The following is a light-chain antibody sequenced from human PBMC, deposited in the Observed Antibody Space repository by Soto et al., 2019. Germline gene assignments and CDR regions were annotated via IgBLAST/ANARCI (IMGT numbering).Light chain of an antibody. CDR1: SSDVGGYNY. J-gene: IGLJ2*01. Sequence: QSALTQPPSASGSPGQSVTISCTGTSSDVGGYNYVSWYQQHPGKAPKLMMYEVSQPPSGVPDRFSGSKSGYTASLTVSGLQPEDEADYYCSSYGGSNNLVFGGGTKLTVL. V-gene: IGLV2-8*01. CDR2: EVS. CDR3: SSYGGSNNLV.